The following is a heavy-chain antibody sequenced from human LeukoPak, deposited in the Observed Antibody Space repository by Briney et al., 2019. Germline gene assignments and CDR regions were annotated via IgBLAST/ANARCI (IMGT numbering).Heavy chain of an antibody. Sequence: GASVKVSCKASGYTFTSYGISWVRQAPGQRLEWTGWISAYNGNTNYAQKLQGRVTMTTDTSTSTAYMELRSLRSDDTAVYYCAREYSNLISYYYYYGMDVWGQGTTVTVSS. J-gene: IGHJ6*02. V-gene: IGHV1-18*01. D-gene: IGHD4-11*01. CDR1: GYTFTSYG. CDR3: AREYSNLISYYYYYGMDV. CDR2: ISAYNGNT.